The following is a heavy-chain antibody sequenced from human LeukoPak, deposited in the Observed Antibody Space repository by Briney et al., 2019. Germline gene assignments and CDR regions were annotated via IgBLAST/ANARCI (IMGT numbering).Heavy chain of an antibody. V-gene: IGHV1-69*13. D-gene: IGHD3-9*01. J-gene: IGHJ4*02. CDR3: ARQRDILKNFDY. CDR2: IIPIFGTA. Sequence: ASVKVSCKASGGTFSSYAISWVRQAPGQGLEWMGGIIPIFGTANYAQKFQGRVTITADESTSTAYMELSSLRSEDTAVYYCARQRDILKNFDYWGQGTLVTVSS. CDR1: GGTFSSYA.